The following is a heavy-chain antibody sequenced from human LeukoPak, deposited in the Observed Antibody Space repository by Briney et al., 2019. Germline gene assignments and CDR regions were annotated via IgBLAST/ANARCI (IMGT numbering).Heavy chain of an antibody. Sequence: APGQVSSNASGSTFTCYYMHWVRPAPGQGLEWMGWINPNSGGTSYAQKFQGRVTMTRDTSISTAYMELSRLRSDDSAVYYCATSGMVRGMDVWGQGTTVTVSS. CDR1: GSTFTCYY. D-gene: IGHD3-10*01. CDR3: ATSGMVRGMDV. CDR2: INPNSGGT. V-gene: IGHV1-2*02. J-gene: IGHJ6*02.